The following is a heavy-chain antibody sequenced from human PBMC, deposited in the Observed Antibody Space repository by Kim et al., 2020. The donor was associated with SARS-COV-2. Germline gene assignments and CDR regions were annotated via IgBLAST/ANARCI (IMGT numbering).Heavy chain of an antibody. Sequence: GESLKISCKGSGYSFTSYWITWVRQMPGIGLEWMGRIDPGDSYTNYSPSFQGRVTISADKSISTAYLQWSSLKASDTAMYYCARHYSNSLTGYFDLWGRGTLVTVSS. CDR2: IDPGDSYT. D-gene: IGHD6-13*01. CDR3: ARHYSNSLTGYFDL. CDR1: GYSFTSYW. J-gene: IGHJ2*01. V-gene: IGHV5-10-1*01.